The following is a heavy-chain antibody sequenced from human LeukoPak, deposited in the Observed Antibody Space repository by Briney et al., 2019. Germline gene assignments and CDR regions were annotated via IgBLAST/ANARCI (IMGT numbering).Heavy chain of an antibody. Sequence: SETLSLTCTVSGVSISSPIYYWGWIRQPPGKGLEWIGSTFYSGSTYYNPSLKSRVTISVDTSENQFSLKLSSVTAADTAVYYCATHRAGDRELIITYNWFDPWGQGTLVTVSS. CDR2: TFYSGST. CDR3: ATHRAGDRELIITYNWFDP. J-gene: IGHJ5*02. CDR1: GVSISSPIYY. D-gene: IGHD3-10*01. V-gene: IGHV4-39*01.